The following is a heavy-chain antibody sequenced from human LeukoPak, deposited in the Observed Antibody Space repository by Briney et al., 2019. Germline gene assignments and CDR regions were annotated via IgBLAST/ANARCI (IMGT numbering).Heavy chain of an antibody. CDR3: FSQYGASTLSDY. V-gene: IGHV1-18*01. J-gene: IGHJ4*02. Sequence: GASVKVSCKASGYTFTSYGISWVRQAPGQGLEWMGWISGYNGNTNYAQKLQGRVTMTTDTSTSTAYMELSSLRSEDTAVYYCFSQYGASTLSDYWGQGTLVTVSS. CDR2: ISGYNGNT. CDR1: GYTFTSYG. D-gene: IGHD2-2*01.